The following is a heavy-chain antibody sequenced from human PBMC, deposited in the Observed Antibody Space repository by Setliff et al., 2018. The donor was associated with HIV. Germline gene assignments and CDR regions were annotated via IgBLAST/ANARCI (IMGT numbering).Heavy chain of an antibody. V-gene: IGHV4-4*08. CDR2: LHSLGSSRVSDTP. D-gene: IGHD2-2*01. CDR1: SGSMTGHY. CDR3: ARGLSSQTYWGTGPLVLDY. Sequence: SETLSLTCSVSSGSMTGHYWTWVRQPPGKGLEWIGYLHSLGSSRVSDTPNYSPSLKSRITISLDTSKRQISLTMTSVTAADTAVYYGARGLSSQTYWGTGPLVLDYWGRGSLVTVSS. J-gene: IGHJ4*01.